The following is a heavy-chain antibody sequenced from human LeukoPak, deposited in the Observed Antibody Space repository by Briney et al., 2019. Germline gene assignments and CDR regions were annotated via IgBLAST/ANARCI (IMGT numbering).Heavy chain of an antibody. V-gene: IGHV1-2*02. Sequence: ASVKVPCKASGYTFIDYYMHWVRQAPGQGLELMGWINPNSGGANYQGRVTMTRDTSISTAYMELSRLTSDDTAVYYCARGVLAGYDSSGYRFYNRFDPWGQGTLVTVSS. CDR3: ARGVLAGYDSSGYRFYNRFDP. CDR1: GYTFIDYY. CDR2: INPNSGGA. D-gene: IGHD3-22*01. J-gene: IGHJ5*02.